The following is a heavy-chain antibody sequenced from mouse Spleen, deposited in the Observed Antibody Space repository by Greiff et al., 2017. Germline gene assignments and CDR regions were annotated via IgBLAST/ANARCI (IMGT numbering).Heavy chain of an antibody. D-gene: IGHD1-1*01. J-gene: IGHJ4*01. CDR2: IDPANGNT. Sequence: EVQGVESVAELVRPGASVKLSCTASGFNIKNTYMHWVKQRPEQGLEWIGRIDPANGNTKYAPKFQGKATITADTSSNTAYLQLSSLTSEDTAIYYCARYSITTVRAMDYWGQGTSVTVSS. CDR3: ARYSITTVRAMDY. V-gene: IGHV14-3*01. CDR1: GFNIKNTY.